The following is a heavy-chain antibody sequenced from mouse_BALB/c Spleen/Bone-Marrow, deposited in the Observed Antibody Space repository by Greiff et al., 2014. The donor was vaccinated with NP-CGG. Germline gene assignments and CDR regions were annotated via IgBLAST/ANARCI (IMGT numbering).Heavy chain of an antibody. CDR1: GYTFTDYA. D-gene: IGHD2-2*01. CDR2: ISTYSGNT. V-gene: IGHV1-67*01. CDR3: ARSGDGYDWFAY. Sequence: QVQLQQSGPELVRPGVSVKISCKGSGYTFTDYAMHWVKQSHAESLEWIGVISTYSGNTNYNQKFKGKATMTVDKSSSTAYMELARLTSEDSAIYYCARSGDGYDWFAYWGQGTLVTVSA. J-gene: IGHJ3*01.